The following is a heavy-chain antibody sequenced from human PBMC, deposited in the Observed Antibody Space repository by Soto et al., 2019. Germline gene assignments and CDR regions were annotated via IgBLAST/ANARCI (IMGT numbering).Heavy chain of an antibody. Sequence: SETLSLTCTVSGGSISSGGYYWSWIRQHPGKGLEWIGYIYYSGSTYYNPSLKSRVAISVDTSKNQFSLKLSSVTAADTAVYYCASWRIKIFGVVIAGDVWGQGTTVTVSS. D-gene: IGHD3-3*01. CDR1: GGSISSGGYY. V-gene: IGHV4-31*03. J-gene: IGHJ6*02. CDR3: ASWRIKIFGVVIAGDV. CDR2: IYYSGST.